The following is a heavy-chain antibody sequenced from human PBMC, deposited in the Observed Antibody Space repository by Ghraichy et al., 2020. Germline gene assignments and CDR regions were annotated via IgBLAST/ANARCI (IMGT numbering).Heavy chain of an antibody. J-gene: IGHJ2*01. CDR3: ARARRILTTRTRYFDL. Sequence: GESLNISCEVSGFTFTSHWMHWVRQAPGKGLVWVSRINTDGSTTNYADSVKGRFTISRDNDKNTVYLQMNSLRAEDTAVYYCARARRILTTRTRYFDLWGRGPLITVSS. CDR2: INTDGSTT. CDR1: GFTFTSHW. D-gene: IGHD1-14*01. V-gene: IGHV3-74*01.